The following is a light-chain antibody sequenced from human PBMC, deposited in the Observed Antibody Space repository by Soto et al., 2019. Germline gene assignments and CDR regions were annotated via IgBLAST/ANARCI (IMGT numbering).Light chain of an antibody. J-gene: IGKJ1*01. CDR2: TTS. Sequence: IQMTQSPSSLSASVGDRVTISGRASQTTNTFLNWYQQKPGKPPKLLIYTTSTLQSGVPSRFTGSGSGTDFTLTISSLQPEDFATYYCQQSSDTPWTFGQGTKVDIK. CDR3: QQSSDTPWT. V-gene: IGKV1-39*01. CDR1: QTTNTF.